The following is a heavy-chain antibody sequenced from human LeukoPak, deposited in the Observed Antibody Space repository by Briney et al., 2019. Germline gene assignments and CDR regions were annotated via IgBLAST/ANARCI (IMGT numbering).Heavy chain of an antibody. D-gene: IGHD2-21*02. J-gene: IGHJ3*02. CDR2: ISSSSSTI. V-gene: IGHV3-48*01. CDR3: ARGLTTYCGGDCYPFGDAFDI. Sequence: GGSLRLSCAGSTLTFSSYSMNWVRQAPGKGLEWVSYISSSSSTIYYADSVKGRFTISRDNAKNSLYLQMNSLRAEDTAVYYCARGLTTYCGGDCYPFGDAFDIWGQGTMVTVSS. CDR1: TLTFSSYS.